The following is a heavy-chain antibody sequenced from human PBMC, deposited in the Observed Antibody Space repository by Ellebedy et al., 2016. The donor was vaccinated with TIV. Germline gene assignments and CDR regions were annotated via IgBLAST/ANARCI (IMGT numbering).Heavy chain of an antibody. CDR1: GYTFTGYY. CDR3: ARGGGFGNEPYGMNV. D-gene: IGHD3-10*01. CDR2: INPNSGGT. V-gene: IGHV1-2*04. J-gene: IGHJ6*02. Sequence: ASVKVSCXASGYTFTGYYMHWVRQAPGQGLEWMGWINPNSGGTNYAQKFQGWVTMTRDTSISTAYMELSRLRSDDTAVYYCARGGGFGNEPYGMNVWGQGTTVTVSS.